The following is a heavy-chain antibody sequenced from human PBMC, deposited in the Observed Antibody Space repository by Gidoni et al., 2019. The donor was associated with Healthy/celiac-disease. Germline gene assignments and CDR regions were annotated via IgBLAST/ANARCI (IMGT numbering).Heavy chain of an antibody. J-gene: IGHJ4*02. CDR3: AKGAAYYDFWSGYYWDY. D-gene: IGHD3-3*01. Sequence: EVQLLESGGGLVQPGGSLRLSCAASGFTFSSYAMSWVRQAPGKGLEWVSAISGSGGSTYYADSVKGRFTISRDNSKNTLYLQMNSLRAEDTAVYYCAKGAAYYDFWSGYYWDYWGQGTLVTVSS. V-gene: IGHV3-23*01. CDR2: ISGSGGST. CDR1: GFTFSSYA.